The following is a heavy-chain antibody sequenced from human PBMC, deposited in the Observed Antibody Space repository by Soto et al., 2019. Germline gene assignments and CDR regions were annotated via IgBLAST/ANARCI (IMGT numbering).Heavy chain of an antibody. CDR3: ARERENWNYVPLFDY. D-gene: IGHD1-7*01. V-gene: IGHV1-69*04. Sequence: SVKVSCKASGGTFSSYTISWVRQAPGQGLEWMGRIIPILGIANYAQKFQGRVTITADKSTSTAYMELSSLRSEDTAVYYCARERENWNYVPLFDYWGQGTLVTVS. CDR1: GGTFSSYT. CDR2: IIPILGIA. J-gene: IGHJ4*02.